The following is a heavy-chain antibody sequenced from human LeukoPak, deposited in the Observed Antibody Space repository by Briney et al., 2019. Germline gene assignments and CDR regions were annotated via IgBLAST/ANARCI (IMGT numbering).Heavy chain of an antibody. CDR3: ASLTRYCSGGGCYRGGADY. CDR1: GGSISGGGYY. D-gene: IGHD2-15*01. J-gene: IGHJ4*02. CDR2: IYYSGST. V-gene: IGHV4-31*03. Sequence: SETLSLTCTVSGGSISGGGYYWSWIRQHPGKGLEWIGYIYYSGSTYYNPSLKSRVTISVDTSKNQFSLKLSSVTAADTAVYFCASLTRYCSGGGCYRGGADYWGQGTLVTVSS.